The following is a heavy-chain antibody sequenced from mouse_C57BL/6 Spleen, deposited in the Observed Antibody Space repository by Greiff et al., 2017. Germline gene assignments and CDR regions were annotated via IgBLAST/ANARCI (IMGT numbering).Heavy chain of an antibody. D-gene: IGHD1-1*01. CDR1: GYAFSSSW. Sequence: VQLQESGPELVKPGASVKISCKASGYAFSSSWMNWVKQRPGKGLEWIGRIYPGDGDTNYNGKFKGKATLTADKSSSTAYMQLSSLTSEDSAVYFCARLGYGSHYFDYWGQGTTLTVSA. J-gene: IGHJ2*01. V-gene: IGHV1-82*01. CDR3: ARLGYGSHYFDY. CDR2: IYPGDGDT.